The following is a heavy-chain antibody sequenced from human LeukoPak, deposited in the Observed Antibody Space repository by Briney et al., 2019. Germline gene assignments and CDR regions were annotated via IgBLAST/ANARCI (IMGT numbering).Heavy chain of an antibody. J-gene: IGHJ6*02. CDR1: GFTFSTYA. Sequence: GGSLRLSCAASGFTFSTYAVSWVRQAPGKGLEWVSDISGSGGSTYYADSVKGRFTISRDNSKDTVYLQMNSLRVDDTAVYYCAKSNREQLVRSYGLDDWGQGTTVTVSS. CDR3: AKSNREQLVRSYGLDD. D-gene: IGHD6-13*01. CDR2: ISGSGGST. V-gene: IGHV3-23*01.